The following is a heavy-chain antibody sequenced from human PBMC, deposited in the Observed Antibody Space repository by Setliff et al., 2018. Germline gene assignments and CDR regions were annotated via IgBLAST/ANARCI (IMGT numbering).Heavy chain of an antibody. Sequence: SETLSLTCTASGGSISSGSYYWSWIRRPAGKGLEWIGHIYTSGSTNYNPSLKSRVTISVDTSKNQFSLKLSSVTAADTAVYYCARDPVVVVAAMSDAFDIWGQGTMVTVSS. CDR2: IYTSGST. CDR1: GGSISSGSYY. J-gene: IGHJ3*02. CDR3: ARDPVVVVAAMSDAFDI. V-gene: IGHV4-61*09. D-gene: IGHD2-15*01.